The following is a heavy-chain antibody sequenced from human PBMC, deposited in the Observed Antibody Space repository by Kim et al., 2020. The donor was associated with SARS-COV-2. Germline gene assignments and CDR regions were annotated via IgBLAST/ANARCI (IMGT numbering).Heavy chain of an antibody. J-gene: IGHJ4*03. Sequence: GGSLRLSCAASGFSVGNYWMHWVRQVPGKGLVWVAGINEGGIYTKVLDAVKGRFTISKDIVKNTLYLQMNSLRDEDTAVYYCVRDLTHHGSFDYWGQGTAVTVSS. CDR3: VRDLTHHGSFDY. V-gene: IGHV3-74*01. D-gene: IGHD3-10*01. CDR1: GFSVGNYW. CDR2: INEGGIYT.